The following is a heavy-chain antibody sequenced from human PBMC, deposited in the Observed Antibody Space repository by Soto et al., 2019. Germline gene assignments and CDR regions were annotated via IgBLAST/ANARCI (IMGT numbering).Heavy chain of an antibody. V-gene: IGHV1-3*01. J-gene: IGHJ6*03. CDR2: INAGNGNT. D-gene: IGHD5-12*01. CDR3: ARSSLYSYYYYYMDV. Sequence: ASVKVSCKASGYTFTSYAMHWVRQAPGQRLEWMGWINAGNGNTKYSQKFQGRVTITRDTSASTAYMEMSSLRSEDTAVYYCARSSLYSYYYYYMDVWGKGTTVTVS. CDR1: GYTFTSYA.